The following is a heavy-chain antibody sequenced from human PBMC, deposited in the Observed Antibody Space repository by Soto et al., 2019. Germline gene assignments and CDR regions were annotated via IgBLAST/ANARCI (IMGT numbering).Heavy chain of an antibody. V-gene: IGHV3-33*06. CDR1: GLTFSSYG. Sequence: PGGSLRLSCAASGLTFSSYGMHWVRQAPGKGLEWVAVIWYDGSNKYYADSVKGRFTISRDNSKNTLYLQMNSLRAEDTAVYYCAKTYCSGGSCARPYYYYMAVWGKGTTVTVYS. D-gene: IGHD2-15*01. CDR3: AKTYCSGGSCARPYYYYMAV. CDR2: IWYDGSNK. J-gene: IGHJ6*03.